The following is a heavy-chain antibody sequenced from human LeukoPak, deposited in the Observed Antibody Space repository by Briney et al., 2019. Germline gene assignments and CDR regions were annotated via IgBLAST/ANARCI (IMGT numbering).Heavy chain of an antibody. J-gene: IGHJ2*01. V-gene: IGHV1-18*01. CDR1: GYTFTSYG. CDR3: ARVHSSGYYSNWYFDL. D-gene: IGHD3-22*01. Sequence: ASVKVSCKASGYTFTSYGISWVRQAPGQGLEWMGWISAYNGNTNYAQKLQGRVTMTTDTSTSTAYMELRSLRSDDTAVYYCARVHSSGYYSNWYFDLWGRGTLVTVSS. CDR2: ISAYNGNT.